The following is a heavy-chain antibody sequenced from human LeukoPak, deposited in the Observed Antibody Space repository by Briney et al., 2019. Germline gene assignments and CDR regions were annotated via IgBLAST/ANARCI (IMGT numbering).Heavy chain of an antibody. V-gene: IGHV3-48*01. CDR3: ARDWGGLTYYYDSSGADY. J-gene: IGHJ4*02. CDR2: ISSVGSTI. Sequence: PGGSLRLSCAASGFTFSSYSMNWVRQAPGKGLEWVSYISSVGSTIYYADSVKGRFTISRDNAKNSLYLQMNSLRAEDTAVYYCARDWGGLTYYYDSSGADYWGQGTLVTVSS. CDR1: GFTFSSYS. D-gene: IGHD3-22*01.